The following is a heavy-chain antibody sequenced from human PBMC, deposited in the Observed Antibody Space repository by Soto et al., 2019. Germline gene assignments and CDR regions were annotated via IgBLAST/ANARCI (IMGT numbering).Heavy chain of an antibody. CDR2: INTDGSST. V-gene: IGHV3-74*01. Sequence: EVQLVESGGGLVQPGGSLRLSCAASGFIFGNHWMHWIRQIPGKGLVWVSRINTDGSSTIYADSVKGRFTISRDNAKNTLYLQMNSLRAEDTAVYYCVRDHSSGSYFWGKGTLVTVSS. CDR3: VRDHSSGSYF. D-gene: IGHD3-10*01. J-gene: IGHJ4*02. CDR1: GFIFGNHW.